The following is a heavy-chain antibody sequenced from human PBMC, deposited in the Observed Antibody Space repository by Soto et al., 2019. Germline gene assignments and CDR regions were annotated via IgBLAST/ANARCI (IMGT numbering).Heavy chain of an antibody. CDR3: ARMFNGPITHAFDI. V-gene: IGHV1-18*01. CDR2: ISAYNGNT. D-gene: IGHD2-8*01. CDR1: GYTLTRYV. Sequence: ASVKVSCKASGYTLTRYVISWVRQAPGQGLEWMGWISAYNGNTNYAQKLQGRVTMTTDTSTSTAYMELRSLRSDDTAVYYCARMFNGPITHAFDIWGQGTMVSVSS. J-gene: IGHJ3*02.